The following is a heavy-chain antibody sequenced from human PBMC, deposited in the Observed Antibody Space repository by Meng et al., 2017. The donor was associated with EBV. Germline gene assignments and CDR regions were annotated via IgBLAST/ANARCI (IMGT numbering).Heavy chain of an antibody. CDR3: ARVGIAVAGTGDY. CDR1: GNTFTGDY. V-gene: IGHV1-2*06. D-gene: IGHD6-19*01. J-gene: IGHJ4*02. CDR2: INPNSGGT. Sequence: QVQLVQSGAEGKKPGASVKVSCKASGNTFTGDYMHWVRQAPGQGLEWMGRINPNSGGTNYAQKFQGRVTMTRDTSISTAYMELSRLRSDDTAVYYCARVGIAVAGTGDYWGQGTLVTVSS.